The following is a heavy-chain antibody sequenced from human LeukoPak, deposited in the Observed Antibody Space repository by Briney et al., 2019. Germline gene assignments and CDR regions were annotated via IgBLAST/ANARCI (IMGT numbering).Heavy chain of an antibody. Sequence: SETLSLTCTVSGGSISSYYWSWIRQPAGKGLHWIGRISISGSTHYNPSPKSRVTMSVDTSKNQSSMKLSSVTAADTAVYYSARYRQGIGGASGWFDPWGQGTLVTVSS. CDR2: ISISGST. J-gene: IGHJ5*02. CDR3: ARYRQGIGGASGWFDP. D-gene: IGHD6-13*01. V-gene: IGHV4-59*10. CDR1: GGSISSYY.